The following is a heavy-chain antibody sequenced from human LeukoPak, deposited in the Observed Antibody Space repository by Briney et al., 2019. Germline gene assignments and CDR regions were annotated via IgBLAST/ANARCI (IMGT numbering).Heavy chain of an antibody. J-gene: IGHJ4*02. V-gene: IGHV4-39*07. Sequence: SETLSLTCTVSGGSISSSNYNWGWIRQPPGKGLEWVGSIYYSGSTYYNPSLKSRVTMSVDTSKNQFSLKLSSVTAADTAVYYCARANGDYGRFDYWGQGTLVTVSS. CDR1: GGSISSSNYN. CDR3: ARANGDYGRFDY. CDR2: IYYSGST. D-gene: IGHD4-17*01.